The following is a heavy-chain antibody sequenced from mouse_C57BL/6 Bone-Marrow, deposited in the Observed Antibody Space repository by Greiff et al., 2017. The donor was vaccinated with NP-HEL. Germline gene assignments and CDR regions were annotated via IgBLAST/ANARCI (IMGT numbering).Heavy chain of an antibody. J-gene: IGHJ2*01. Sequence: EVMLVESGGGLVQPGGSMKLSCVASGFTFSNYWMNWVRQSPEKGLEWVAQIRLKSDNYATHYAESVRGRFTISRDDSKSSVYLQMNNLRAEDTGIYYCTAYSKYYFDYWGQGTTLTVSS. V-gene: IGHV6-3*01. CDR1: GFTFSNYW. CDR2: IRLKSDNYAT. D-gene: IGHD2-5*01. CDR3: TAYSKYYFDY.